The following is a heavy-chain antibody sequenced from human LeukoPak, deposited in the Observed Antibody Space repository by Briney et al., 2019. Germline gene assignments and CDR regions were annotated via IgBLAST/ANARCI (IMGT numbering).Heavy chain of an antibody. CDR3: ARDCPPVVVSAASRLWFDP. Sequence: GGALRLSCAASGFTFSNYWMTWVRQAPGKGLEWVANIKEDGSVKNYVDSVKGRFTISRDNAKNSLYLQMNSLRTEDTAVYYCARDCPPVVVSAASRLWFDPWGQGTLVTVSS. CDR1: GFTFSNYW. V-gene: IGHV3-7*01. CDR2: IKEDGSVK. D-gene: IGHD2-2*01. J-gene: IGHJ5*02.